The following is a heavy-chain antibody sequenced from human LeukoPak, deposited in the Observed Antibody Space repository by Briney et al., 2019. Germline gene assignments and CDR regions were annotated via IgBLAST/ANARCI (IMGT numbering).Heavy chain of an antibody. Sequence: ASVKVSCKAAGYTFTSYGISWARQAPGQGLEWMGWISGQNGNTNYAQKFLGRVTMTTDTSTSTGYMELRSLRSDDTAVYYCARDQSPGLFDYWGQGTLVTVSS. CDR3: ARDQSPGLFDY. CDR1: GYTFTSYG. V-gene: IGHV1-18*01. CDR2: ISGQNGNT. J-gene: IGHJ4*02.